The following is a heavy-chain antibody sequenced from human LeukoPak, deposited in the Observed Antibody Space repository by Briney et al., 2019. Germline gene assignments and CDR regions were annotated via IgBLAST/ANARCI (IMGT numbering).Heavy chain of an antibody. D-gene: IGHD3-10*01. J-gene: IGHJ5*02. Sequence: SETLSLTCTVSGFSISSDYYWGWIRQPPGEGLEWLGSVSHSGITYYNSSLNSRVTISVDTSKNQFSLKVNSVTAADTAVYYCARLVIPWGQGILVTASS. CDR2: VSHSGIT. CDR1: GFSISSDYY. CDR3: ARLVIP. V-gene: IGHV4-38-2*02.